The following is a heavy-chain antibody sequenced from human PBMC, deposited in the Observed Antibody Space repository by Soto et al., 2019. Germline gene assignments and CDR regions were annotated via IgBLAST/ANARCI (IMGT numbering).Heavy chain of an antibody. J-gene: IGHJ5*02. CDR3: NGGVFA. CDR2: ISPSGRP. V-gene: IGHV4-30-2*01. D-gene: IGHD3-16*02. Sequence: QVQLQESGSRLVRPSQPLSLTCSVSGGSVSSGGYSWSWIRQAPGKGLEWIGFISPSGRPAYNPSLNSLISISVDKSKNQISLELSSGTAGEAAVYYCNGGVFAWGPGTLVTVSS. CDR1: GGSVSSGGYS.